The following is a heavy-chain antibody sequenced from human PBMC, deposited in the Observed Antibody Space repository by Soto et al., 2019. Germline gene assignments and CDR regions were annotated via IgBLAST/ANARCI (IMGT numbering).Heavy chain of an antibody. Sequence: EVQLVESGGGLIQPGGSLRLFCAASGLTVISNYMRWVRQAPGKGLEWVSFIYSNGSTYYADSVKGRFSISRDNSNNMVYLQMDSLRAEDTAVYYCARGGQVRGGLDVWGQGTTVTVSS. V-gene: IGHV3-53*01. CDR3: ARGGQVRGGLDV. CDR2: IYSNGST. D-gene: IGHD2-15*01. J-gene: IGHJ6*02. CDR1: GLTVISNY.